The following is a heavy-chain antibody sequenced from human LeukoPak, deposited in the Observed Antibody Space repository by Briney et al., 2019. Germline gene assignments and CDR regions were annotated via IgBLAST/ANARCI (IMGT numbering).Heavy chain of an antibody. CDR2: IYYSGST. J-gene: IGHJ4*02. D-gene: IGHD2-2*01. V-gene: IGHV4-31*03. CDR3: ARAPYCSSTSCRDY. Sequence: SETLSLTCTVSGGSISSGGYYWSWIRQHPGKGLEWIGYIYYSGSTYYNPSLKSRVTISVDTSKNQFSLKLSSVTAADTAVYYCARAPYCSSTSCRDYWGQGTLVTVSS. CDR1: GGSISSGGYY.